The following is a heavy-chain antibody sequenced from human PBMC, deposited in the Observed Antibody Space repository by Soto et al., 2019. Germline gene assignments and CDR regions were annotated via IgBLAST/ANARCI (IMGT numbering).Heavy chain of an antibody. D-gene: IGHD6-6*01. CDR1: GGIFDSYT. Sequence: QVQLVQSGPEVKKPGSSVKVSCQASGGIFDSYTVSWVRQAPGQGLEWLGRVYPMPGAATYAHNFQDRITMTADLSTSTVYMELRRLRRDDTAIYYCATDTTSSTSDSSQDIWGQGTLVTVSS. CDR3: ATDTTSSTSDSSQDI. V-gene: IGHV1-69*08. J-gene: IGHJ4*02. CDR2: VYPMPGAA.